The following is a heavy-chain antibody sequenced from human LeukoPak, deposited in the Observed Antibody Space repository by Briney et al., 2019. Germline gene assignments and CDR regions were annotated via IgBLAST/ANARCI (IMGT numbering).Heavy chain of an antibody. CDR1: GGSISSSNW. D-gene: IGHD6-19*01. J-gene: IGHJ5*02. CDR3: ARELYSSGWFPAGAFDP. V-gene: IGHV4-4*02. CDR2: IYYSGST. Sequence: SGTLSLTCAVSGGSISSSNWWSWIRQPPGKGLEWIGSIYYSGSTYYNPSLKSRVTISVDTSKNQFSLKLSSVAAADTAVYYCARELYSSGWFPAGAFDPWGQGTLVTVSS.